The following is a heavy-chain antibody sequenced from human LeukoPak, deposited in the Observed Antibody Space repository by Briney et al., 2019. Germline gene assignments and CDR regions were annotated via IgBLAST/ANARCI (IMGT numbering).Heavy chain of an antibody. CDR2: IYPGDSDT. Sequence: GESLKISCKGSGYSFTSYWIGWVRQMPGKGLEWVGIIYPGDSDTRYSPSFQGQVTISADKSISTAYLQWSSLKASDTAMYYCARQGSMYYYDSSGYYWGQGTLVTVSS. V-gene: IGHV5-51*01. CDR1: GYSFTSYW. CDR3: ARQGSMYYYDSSGYY. D-gene: IGHD3-22*01. J-gene: IGHJ4*02.